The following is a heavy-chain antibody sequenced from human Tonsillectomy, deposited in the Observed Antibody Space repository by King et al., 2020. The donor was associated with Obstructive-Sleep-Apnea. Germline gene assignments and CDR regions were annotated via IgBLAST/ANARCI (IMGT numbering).Heavy chain of an antibody. CDR3: ARGFGSGSYSLYYFDY. D-gene: IGHD3-10*01. V-gene: IGHV1-69*12. CDR2: IIPLFGTA. CDR1: GGTFSSYA. J-gene: IGHJ4*02. Sequence: QLVQSGAEVKKPGSSVKVSCKASGGTFSSYAISWVRQAPGQGLEWMGGIIPLFGTAKYAQKYQGRVTITADESTSTAYTELSSLRSEETAVYYCARGFGSGSYSLYYFDYWGQGTLVTVSS.